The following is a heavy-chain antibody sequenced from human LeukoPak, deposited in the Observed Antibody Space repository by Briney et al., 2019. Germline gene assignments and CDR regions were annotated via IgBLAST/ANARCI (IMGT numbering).Heavy chain of an antibody. CDR2: ISSSSHYT. J-gene: IGHJ4*02. V-gene: IGHV3-11*05. CDR1: GFTFSDRY. D-gene: IGHD1-14*01. CDR3: VTETTEGAKDY. Sequence: GGSLRLSCAASGFTFSDRYMGWVRQAPGKGLAWVSYISSSSHYTNYEASVRGRFIISRDSARDSVYLQMNSLRVEDTAIYYCVTETTEGAKDYWGQGTLVTVSS.